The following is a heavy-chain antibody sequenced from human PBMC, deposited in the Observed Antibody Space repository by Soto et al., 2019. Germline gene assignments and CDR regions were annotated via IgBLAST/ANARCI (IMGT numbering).Heavy chain of an antibody. J-gene: IGHJ4*02. CDR3: ARVGGYCGGDCYLYYFDY. D-gene: IGHD2-21*02. CDR2: IIPFLGIA. Sequence: QVQLVQSGAEVKKPGSSVKVSCKASGGTFSSYTISWVRQAPGQGLEWMGKIIPFLGIANYAQKFQGRVTMTADKSTSTAYMELSSLRSEDTAVYYCARVGGYCGGDCYLYYFDYWGQGTLVTVSS. CDR1: GGTFSSYT. V-gene: IGHV1-69*02.